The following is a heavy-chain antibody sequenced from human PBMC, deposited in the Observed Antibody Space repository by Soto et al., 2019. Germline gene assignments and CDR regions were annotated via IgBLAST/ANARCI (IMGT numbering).Heavy chain of an antibody. V-gene: IGHV3-21*01. D-gene: IGHD4-17*01. Sequence: EVQLVESGGGLVKPGGSLRLSCEASGFSFINYNMNWVRQAPGKGLEWVSYISIIGTYISYADSVKGRFTISRDNAKNSLYLQMNSLRAVDTAVYYCARRGSEVTTGGGALDVWGQGTMVTVSS. CDR2: ISIIGTYI. CDR3: ARRGSEVTTGGGALDV. CDR1: GFSFINYN. J-gene: IGHJ3*01.